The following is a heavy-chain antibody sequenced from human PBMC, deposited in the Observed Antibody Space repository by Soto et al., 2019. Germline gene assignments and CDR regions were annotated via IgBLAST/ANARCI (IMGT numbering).Heavy chain of an antibody. Sequence: GGSLRLSCAAFGFTLDKYTMGCVRQAPGKGLEWVAESFSSGGTQYADSVKGRFTISRDNSRNMVFLQMNGLRVEDTALYYCARDREPDGIWTLDSRGQGALVTGSS. D-gene: IGHD3-9*01. CDR3: ARDREPDGIWTLDS. CDR2: SFSSGGT. J-gene: IGHJ5*01. CDR1: GFTLDKYT. V-gene: IGHV3-53*01.